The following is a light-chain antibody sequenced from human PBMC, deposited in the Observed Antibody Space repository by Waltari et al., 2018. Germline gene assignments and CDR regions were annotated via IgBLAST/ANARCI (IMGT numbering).Light chain of an antibody. CDR1: SSNTGAGHD. Sequence: QSVLTQPPSVSGAPGQRVTISCTGSSSNTGAGHDVHWYQHLPGTAPKLLIYGNNNRPSGVPDRFSGSKSGTSASLGITGLQAEDEADYYCQSYDSSLGGSRVFGTGTKVTVL. V-gene: IGLV1-40*01. CDR2: GNN. CDR3: QSYDSSLGGSRV. J-gene: IGLJ1*01.